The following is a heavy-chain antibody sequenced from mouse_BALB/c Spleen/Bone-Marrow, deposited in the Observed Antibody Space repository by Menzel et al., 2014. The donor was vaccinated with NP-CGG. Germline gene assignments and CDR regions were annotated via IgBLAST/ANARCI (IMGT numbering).Heavy chain of an antibody. V-gene: IGHV1-26*01. Sequence: EVQLQQSGPELVKPGASVKLSCKSSGYTFTDYYMSWVKQSHGKSLEWIGDINPNSGDIFYNQKFKGKATLPVDTSSSTAYMEIKGQASEDSAVYYCARSRAMDNWGQGTSVTVSS. CDR3: ARSRAMDN. CDR1: GYTFTDYY. CDR2: INPNSGDI. J-gene: IGHJ4*01.